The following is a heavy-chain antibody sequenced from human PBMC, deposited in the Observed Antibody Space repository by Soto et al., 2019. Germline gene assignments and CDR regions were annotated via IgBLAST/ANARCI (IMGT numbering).Heavy chain of an antibody. CDR3: AKVSPQRNWNDPGYYYGMDV. Sequence: GGSLRLSCAASGFTFSSESMSWFRQAPGKGLEWVSAISGSGCITYYADSVKGRFTISRDNSKNTLYLQMNSLRAEDTAVYYCAKVSPQRNWNDPGYYYGMDVWGQGPTVTVSS. V-gene: IGHV3-23*01. CDR1: GFTFSSES. CDR2: ISGSGCIT. D-gene: IGHD1-1*01. J-gene: IGHJ6*02.